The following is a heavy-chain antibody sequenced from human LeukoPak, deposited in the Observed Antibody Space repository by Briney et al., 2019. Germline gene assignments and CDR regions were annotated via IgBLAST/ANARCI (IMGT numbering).Heavy chain of an antibody. V-gene: IGHV4-30-4*08. CDR3: ARDLGLDSSTSWENDY. J-gene: IGHJ4*02. D-gene: IGHD2-2*01. CDR1: GGSISSSSYY. Sequence: PSETLSLTCTVSGGSISSSSYYWGWIRQPPGKGLEWIGYIYYSGSTYYNPSLKSRVTISVDTSKNQFSLKLSSVTAADTAVYYCARDLGLDSSTSWENDYWGQGTLVTVSS. CDR2: IYYSGST.